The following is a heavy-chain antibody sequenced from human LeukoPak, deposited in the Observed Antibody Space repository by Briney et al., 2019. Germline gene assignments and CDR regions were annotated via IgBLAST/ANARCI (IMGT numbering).Heavy chain of an antibody. Sequence: GGSLRLSCAASGFTFSSYWMNWARQAPGKGLEWVASINHNGNVNYYVDSVKGRFTISRDNSKNTLYLQMNSLRAEDTAVYYCARDGARIFGVAPYGMDVWGQGTTVTVSS. J-gene: IGHJ6*02. CDR1: GFTFSSYW. V-gene: IGHV3-7*01. CDR3: ARDGARIFGVAPYGMDV. D-gene: IGHD3-3*01. CDR2: INHNGNVN.